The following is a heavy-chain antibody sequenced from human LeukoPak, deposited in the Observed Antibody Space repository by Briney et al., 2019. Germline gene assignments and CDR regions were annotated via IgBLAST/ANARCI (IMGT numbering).Heavy chain of an antibody. Sequence: PSVTLSLTCNVSGGSISSYYWSWIRQPPGKGLEWIGYIYYSGSTNYNPSLESRVTISVDTSKNQLSLKLTSVTAADTAVYYCARGGSSSSLNHFDYWGQGTLVTVSS. CDR3: ARGGSSSSLNHFDY. J-gene: IGHJ4*02. CDR1: GGSISSYY. V-gene: IGHV4-59*01. CDR2: IYYSGST. D-gene: IGHD6-13*01.